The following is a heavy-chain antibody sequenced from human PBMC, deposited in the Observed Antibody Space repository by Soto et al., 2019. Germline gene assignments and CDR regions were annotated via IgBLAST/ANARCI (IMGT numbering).Heavy chain of an antibody. D-gene: IGHD3-22*01. Sequence: ASVKVSWKASGYTFTSYGVSWVRQAPGQGLEWMGWISAYNGNTNYAQKLQGRVTMTIDTSTSTAYMELRSLRSDDTAVYYCARDYYDSSGYYWTFDYWGQGTLVTVSS. CDR1: GYTFTSYG. V-gene: IGHV1-18*04. CDR2: ISAYNGNT. J-gene: IGHJ4*02. CDR3: ARDYYDSSGYYWTFDY.